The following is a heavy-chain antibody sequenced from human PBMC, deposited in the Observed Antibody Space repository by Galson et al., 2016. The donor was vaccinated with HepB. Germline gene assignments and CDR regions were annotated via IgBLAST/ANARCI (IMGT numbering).Heavy chain of an antibody. J-gene: IGHJ5*02. D-gene: IGHD6-13*01. CDR3: ARDPAAYH. CDR2: ITESGDKT. CDR1: GFTFNISP. V-gene: IGHV3-23*01. Sequence: SLRLSCAASGFTFNISPMSWVRQAPGKGLEWVSSITESGDKTYYADSVKGRFTISRDNSKNTLYLGMNTLTDDDTAVYYCARDPAAYHWGQGTLVTVSS.